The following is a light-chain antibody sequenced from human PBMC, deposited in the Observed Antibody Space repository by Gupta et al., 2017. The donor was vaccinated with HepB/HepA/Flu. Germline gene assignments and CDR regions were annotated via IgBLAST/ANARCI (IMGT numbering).Light chain of an antibody. CDR1: SSNIGNNY. Sequence: QSVLTQPPSVYAAPGQQVTISCSGSSSNIGNNYVSWYQQLPGTAPKLLIYDNNKRPSEIPDRFSGSKSGTSATLGITGLQTGDEADYYCGTWDSSLSAYVLGTGTKVTVL. J-gene: IGLJ1*01. V-gene: IGLV1-51*01. CDR3: GTWDSSLSAYV. CDR2: DNN.